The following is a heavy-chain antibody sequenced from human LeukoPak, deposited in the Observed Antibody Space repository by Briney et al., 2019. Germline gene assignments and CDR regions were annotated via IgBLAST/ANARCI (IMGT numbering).Heavy chain of an antibody. Sequence: GASVKVSCKASGYTFTGYYMHWVRQAPAQGHEWMRWINPNSGGTNYAQNFQGRVTMTRDTSISTAYTELSRLRSDDTAVYYCAIDPRYVDIVAKGDYWGQGTLVTVSS. V-gene: IGHV1-2*02. CDR3: AIDPRYVDIVAKGDY. J-gene: IGHJ4*02. D-gene: IGHD5-12*01. CDR1: GYTFTGYY. CDR2: INPNSGGT.